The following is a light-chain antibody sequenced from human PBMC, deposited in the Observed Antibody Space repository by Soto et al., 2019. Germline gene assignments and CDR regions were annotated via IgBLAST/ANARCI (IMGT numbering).Light chain of an antibody. CDR2: DAS. V-gene: IGKV3-20*01. CDR3: HQYSRSPVTFSPLT. Sequence: EIVLTQTPATLSLSPGERATLSCRASQNIGETYLAWYQQKPGQAPRLLIYDASARGTGIPDRFSGSGSGTDFTLTISRLEADDFALYYCHQYSRSPVTFSPLTFGGGTKVDIK. J-gene: IGKJ4*01. CDR1: QNIGETY.